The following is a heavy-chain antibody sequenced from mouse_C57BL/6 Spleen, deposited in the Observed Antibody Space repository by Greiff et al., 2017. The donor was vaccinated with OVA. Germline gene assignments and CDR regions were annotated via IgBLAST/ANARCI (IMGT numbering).Heavy chain of an antibody. V-gene: IGHV1-59*01. Sequence: VQLQQPGSELVRPGTSVKLSCKASGYTFTSYWMHWVKQRPGQGLEWIGVIDPSDSYTNYNQKFKGKATLTVDTSSSTAYMQLSSLTSEDSAVYYCARERDSSWFADWGQGTLVTVSA. CDR1: GYTFTSYW. CDR3: ARERDSSWFAD. J-gene: IGHJ3*01. CDR2: IDPSDSYT.